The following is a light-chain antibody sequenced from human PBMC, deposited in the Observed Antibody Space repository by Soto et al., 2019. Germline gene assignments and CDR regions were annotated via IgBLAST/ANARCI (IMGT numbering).Light chain of an antibody. CDR3: QVWDIMTDNYV. Sequence: SYELTKSPSVSVAPEKTATITCGGNNIGNKRVHWYRQKPGQAPVLLISYDSDRPSGIPERFSGSNSGNTATLTISRFEAGDEADYYCQVWDIMTDNYVFGSGTKLTVL. J-gene: IGLJ1*01. CDR1: NIGNKR. CDR2: YDS. V-gene: IGLV3-21*04.